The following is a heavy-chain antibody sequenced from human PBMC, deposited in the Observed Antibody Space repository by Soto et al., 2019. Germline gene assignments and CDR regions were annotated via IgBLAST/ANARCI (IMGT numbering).Heavy chain of an antibody. Sequence: QVQLVESGGGVVQPGRSLRLSCAASGFTFSHYAMHWVRQAPGKGLEWVALMSYDGSNEYYADSVKGRFTISRDNSKNTLYLQMNSLGAEDTAGYYCAKDGSHNFDYWGQGTLVTVSS. D-gene: IGHD1-26*01. CDR3: AKDGSHNFDY. V-gene: IGHV3-30*18. CDR2: MSYDGSNE. CDR1: GFTFSHYA. J-gene: IGHJ4*02.